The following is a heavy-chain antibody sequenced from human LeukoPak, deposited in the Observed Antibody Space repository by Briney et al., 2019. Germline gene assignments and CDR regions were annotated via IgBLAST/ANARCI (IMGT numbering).Heavy chain of an antibody. Sequence: GGSLRLSCAASGFAVSGNYMSWVRQAPGKGLEWVSVIYSGDNTYYADSVKGRFTISRYNSKNMLYLQMNNLRPEDTAVYYCARGQIAVAGSGWFDPWGQGTLVTVSS. CDR1: GFAVSGNY. J-gene: IGHJ5*02. CDR3: ARGQIAVAGSGWFDP. V-gene: IGHV3-53*04. CDR2: IYSGDNT. D-gene: IGHD6-19*01.